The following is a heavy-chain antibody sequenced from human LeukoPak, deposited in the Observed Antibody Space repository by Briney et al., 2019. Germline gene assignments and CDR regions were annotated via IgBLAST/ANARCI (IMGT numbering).Heavy chain of an antibody. CDR1: GFTFDDYG. CDR2: INWSGGST. J-gene: IGHJ4*02. D-gene: IGHD3-22*01. V-gene: IGHV3-20*04. CDR3: ARGGYYYDSSGYYYSDY. Sequence: GGSLRLSCAASGFTFDDYGMSWVRQAPGKGLEWVSGINWSGGSTGYADSVKGRFTISRDNAKNSLYLQMNSLRAEDTALYYCARGGYYYDSSGYYYSDYWGQGTLVTVSS.